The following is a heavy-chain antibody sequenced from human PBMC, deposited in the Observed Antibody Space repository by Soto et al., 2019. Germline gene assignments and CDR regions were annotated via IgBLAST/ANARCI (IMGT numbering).Heavy chain of an antibody. CDR3: ANIYVGELSSYYYYYMDV. CDR1: GGSISSRSYY. D-gene: IGHD3-16*02. V-gene: IGHV4-39*01. CDR2: IYYSGST. Sequence: QLQLQESGPGLVKSSETLSLTCTVSGGSISSRSYYWGWIRQPPGKGLEWIGTIYYSGSTFYNPSLNSRVTISVDTSKNQSSLKLSSMTAADTAVYYCANIYVGELSSYYYYYMDVWGKGTTVTVSS. J-gene: IGHJ6*03.